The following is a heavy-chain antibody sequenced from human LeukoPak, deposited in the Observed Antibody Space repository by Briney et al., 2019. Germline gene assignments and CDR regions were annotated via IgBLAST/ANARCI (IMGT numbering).Heavy chain of an antibody. Sequence: GGSLRLSCAASGFTFSSYGVHWVRQAPGKGLEWVAVIWYDGSNKYYADSVKGRFTISRDNSKNTLYLQMNSLRAEDTAVYYCARGHLPMVRGAPFDYWGQGTLVTVSS. CDR1: GFTFSSYG. J-gene: IGHJ4*02. D-gene: IGHD3-10*01. V-gene: IGHV3-33*01. CDR3: ARGHLPMVRGAPFDY. CDR2: IWYDGSNK.